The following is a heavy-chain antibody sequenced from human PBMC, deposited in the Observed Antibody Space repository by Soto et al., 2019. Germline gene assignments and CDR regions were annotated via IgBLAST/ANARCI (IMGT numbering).Heavy chain of an antibody. CDR1: GGTFSSYA. V-gene: IGHV1-69*06. Sequence: SVKVSCKASGGTFSSYAISWVRQAPGQGLEWMGGIIPIFGTANYAQKSQGRVTITADKSTSTAYMELSSLRSEDTAVYYCARMGLRIQLWLGGFDYWGQGTLVTVSS. CDR3: ARMGLRIQLWLGGFDY. J-gene: IGHJ4*02. D-gene: IGHD5-18*01. CDR2: IIPIFGTA.